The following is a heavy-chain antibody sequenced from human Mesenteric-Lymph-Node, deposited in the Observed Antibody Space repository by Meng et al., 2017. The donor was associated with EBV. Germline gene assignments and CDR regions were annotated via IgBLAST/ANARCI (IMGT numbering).Heavy chain of an antibody. J-gene: IGHJ4*02. D-gene: IGHD6-19*01. CDR1: GGSVSSTSY. CDR3: AKTVRRIAVTGREYYFDY. CDR2: ISDSGART. V-gene: IGHV3-23*01. Sequence: VQLQESGPGLVKPSETLSLTCNVSGGSVSSTSYYWSWIRQPPGKRLEWISRISDSGARTFYADSVKGRFTISRDNSKNTVYLQMNSLRVEDTAVYYCAKTVRRIAVTGREYYFDYWGQGTLVTVSS.